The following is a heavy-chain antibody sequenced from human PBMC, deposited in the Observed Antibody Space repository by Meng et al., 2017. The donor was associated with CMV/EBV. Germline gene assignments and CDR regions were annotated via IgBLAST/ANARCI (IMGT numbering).Heavy chain of an antibody. D-gene: IGHD3-3*01. Sequence: ASVKVSCKASGYTFTGYYMHWVRQAPGQGLEWMGWINPNSGGTNYAQKFQGRATMTRDTSISTAYMELSRLRSDDTAVYYCARVLLRFLEWLSDYGMDVWGQGTTVTVSS. V-gene: IGHV1-2*02. J-gene: IGHJ6*02. CDR1: GYTFTGYY. CDR2: INPNSGGT. CDR3: ARVLLRFLEWLSDYGMDV.